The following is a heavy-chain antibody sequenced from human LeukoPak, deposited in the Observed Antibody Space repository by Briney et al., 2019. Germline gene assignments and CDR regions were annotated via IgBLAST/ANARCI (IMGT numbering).Heavy chain of an antibody. CDR3: ARQAYSSGWYAAAY. Sequence: SETLSLTCTVSGGSISSSYWSWIRQPPGKGLEWIASIYDSETTKYNPSLRSRATISSDTSKNQFSLKLSSVTAADTAVYYCARQAYSSGWYAAAYWGQGTLVTVSS. CDR1: GGSISSSY. CDR2: IYDSETT. V-gene: IGHV4-59*08. D-gene: IGHD6-19*01. J-gene: IGHJ4*02.